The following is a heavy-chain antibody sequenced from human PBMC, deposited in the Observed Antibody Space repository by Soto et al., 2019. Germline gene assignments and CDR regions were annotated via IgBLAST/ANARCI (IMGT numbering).Heavy chain of an antibody. Sequence: QVRLQESGPGLVTPSETLSLICSVSSDSINNYYWSWVRQPPGKGLEWLGCMLYTGTTKYNPSLKGRISISGDASKSQFSLKLTSVTAADTAVYYCARVRGFEYGYPQQFDSWGQGSLVTVSS. J-gene: IGHJ4*02. CDR1: SDSINNYY. V-gene: IGHV4-59*01. D-gene: IGHD5-18*01. CDR2: MLYTGTT. CDR3: ARVRGFEYGYPQQFDS.